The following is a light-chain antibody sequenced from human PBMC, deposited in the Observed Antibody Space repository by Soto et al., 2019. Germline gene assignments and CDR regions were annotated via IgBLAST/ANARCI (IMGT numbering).Light chain of an antibody. CDR2: GAS. V-gene: IGKV3-20*01. J-gene: IGKJ4*01. CDR3: QQYGSSPT. Sequence: EIVLTQSPGTLSLSPGERATLSCRASQTISNTFLAWYQQRPGQAPRLLVYGASSRATGIPDRFSGSGSGTDFTLTISRLEPADSAVYYCQQYGSSPTFGGGTKVDI. CDR1: QTISNTF.